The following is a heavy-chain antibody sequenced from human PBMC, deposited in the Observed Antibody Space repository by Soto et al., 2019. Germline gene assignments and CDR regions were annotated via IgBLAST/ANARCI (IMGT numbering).Heavy chain of an antibody. CDR2: INPSGGST. J-gene: IGHJ4*02. V-gene: IGHV1-46*01. CDR3: ARDPSRPSSSWTGFDY. D-gene: IGHD6-13*01. CDR1: GYTFTSYY. Sequence: ASVKVSCKASGYTFTSYYMHWVRQAPGQGLEWMGIINPSGGSTSYAQKFQGRVTMTRDTSTSTVYMELSSLRSEDTAVYYCARDPSRPSSSWTGFDYWGQGTLVTVSS.